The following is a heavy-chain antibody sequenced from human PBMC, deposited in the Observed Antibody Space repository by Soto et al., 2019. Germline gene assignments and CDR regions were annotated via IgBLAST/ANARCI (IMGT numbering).Heavy chain of an antibody. CDR1: GFIFGDFA. CDR3: ARSHLYYDSSGYPDY. V-gene: IGHV3-11*03. D-gene: IGHD3-22*01. Sequence: PGGSLRLSCTASGFIFGDFAVTWFRQAPGKGLEWVSYISSSSIYTNYADSVKGRFTISRDNAKNSLYLQMNSLRAEDTAVYYCARSHLYYDSSGYPDYWGQGTLVTAPQ. J-gene: IGHJ4*02. CDR2: ISSSSIYT.